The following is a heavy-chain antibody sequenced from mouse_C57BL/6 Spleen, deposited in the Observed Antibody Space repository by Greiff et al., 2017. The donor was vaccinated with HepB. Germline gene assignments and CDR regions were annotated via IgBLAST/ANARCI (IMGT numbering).Heavy chain of an antibody. CDR3: ARRHDYDAMDY. CDR1: GYTFTDYY. CDR2: IYPGSGNT. D-gene: IGHD3-2*01. V-gene: IGHV1-76*01. J-gene: IGHJ4*01. Sequence: QVQLQQPGAELVRPGASVKLSCKASGYTFTDYYINWVKQRPGQGLEWIARIYPGSGNTYYNEKFKGKATLTAEKSSSTAYMQLSSLTSEDSAVYFCARRHDYDAMDYWGQGTSVTVSS.